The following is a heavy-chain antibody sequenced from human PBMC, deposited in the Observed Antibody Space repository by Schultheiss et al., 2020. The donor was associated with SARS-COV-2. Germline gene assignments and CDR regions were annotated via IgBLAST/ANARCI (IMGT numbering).Heavy chain of an antibody. Sequence: GESLKISCAASGFTFSSCGMSWVRQAPGKGLEWVSAISGSGGSTYYADSVKGRFTISRDNSKNTLYLQMNSLRGEDTAVYYCAKDPDYSKPSDFDDWGQGTLVTVSS. V-gene: IGHV3-23*01. CDR2: ISGSGGST. CDR1: GFTFSSCG. D-gene: IGHD4-11*01. J-gene: IGHJ4*02. CDR3: AKDPDYSKPSDFDD.